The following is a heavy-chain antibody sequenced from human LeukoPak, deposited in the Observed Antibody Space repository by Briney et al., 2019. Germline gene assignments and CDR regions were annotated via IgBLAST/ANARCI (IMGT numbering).Heavy chain of an antibody. CDR3: ARRLYSSGWYADGPDAFDI. Sequence: GGSLRLSCAASGFTFSSYAMSWVRQAPGKGLEWVSAISGSGGSTYYADSVKGRFTISRDNSKNTLYLQMNSLRAEDTAVYYCARRLYSSGWYADGPDAFDIWGQGTMVTVSS. CDR2: ISGSGGST. D-gene: IGHD6-19*01. J-gene: IGHJ3*02. CDR1: GFTFSSYA. V-gene: IGHV3-23*01.